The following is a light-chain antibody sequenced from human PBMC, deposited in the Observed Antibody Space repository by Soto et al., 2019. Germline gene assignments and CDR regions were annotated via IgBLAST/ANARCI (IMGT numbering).Light chain of an antibody. Sequence: EIVLTQSPATLTLSPVERATLSCRASHSVSTTLAWYQQKPCQAPRLLIYDVSNRATGIPARFSGSGSGTDFTLTISSLEPEYFAVYYCQARSSLITFRGGTRLEIK. J-gene: IGKJ4*01. CDR2: DVS. CDR1: HSVSTT. V-gene: IGKV3-11*01. CDR3: QARSSLIT.